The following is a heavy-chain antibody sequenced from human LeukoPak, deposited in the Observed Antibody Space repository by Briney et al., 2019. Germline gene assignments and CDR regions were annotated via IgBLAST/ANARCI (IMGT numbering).Heavy chain of an antibody. D-gene: IGHD2/OR15-2a*01. Sequence: GGSLRLSCAASGFTFSSYAMTWVRQAPWKGLEWVSAISGSGGSTYYADSVKGRFTISRDNSKNTLYLQMNSLRAEDTAVYYCAKHRGIVIVPANYWGQGTLVTVSS. CDR2: ISGSGGST. V-gene: IGHV3-23*01. CDR3: AKHRGIVIVPANY. J-gene: IGHJ4*02. CDR1: GFTFSSYA.